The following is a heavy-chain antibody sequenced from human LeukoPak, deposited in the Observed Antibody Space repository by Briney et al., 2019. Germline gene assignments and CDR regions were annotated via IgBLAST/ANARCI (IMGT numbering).Heavy chain of an antibody. CDR2: IYYSGST. Sequence: SETLSLTCTVSGGSISSSSYYWGWIRQPPGKGLEWIGGIYYSGSTDYNPSLKSRVAISVDTSKNQFSLKLSSVTAADTAVYYCARELVASDAFDIWGQGTMVTVSS. J-gene: IGHJ3*02. V-gene: IGHV4-39*02. D-gene: IGHD5-12*01. CDR1: GGSISSSSYY. CDR3: ARELVASDAFDI.